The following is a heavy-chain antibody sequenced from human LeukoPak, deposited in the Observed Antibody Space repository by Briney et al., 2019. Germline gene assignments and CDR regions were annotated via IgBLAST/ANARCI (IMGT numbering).Heavy chain of an antibody. D-gene: IGHD6-13*01. CDR1: GAAISDSF. J-gene: IGHJ4*02. CDR2: FYNSGSF. V-gene: IGHV4-4*08. CDR3: ARVPGSSSWYNVVGAPTYFDY. Sequence: NPSETLSLTCTISGAAISDSFWTWIRQSPGKRLEWIGYFYNSGSFNYNPSLKSRVSISADTSKNQVSPKLRSVSATDTAVYYCARVPGSSSWYNVVGAPTYFDYWGQGTLVTVSS.